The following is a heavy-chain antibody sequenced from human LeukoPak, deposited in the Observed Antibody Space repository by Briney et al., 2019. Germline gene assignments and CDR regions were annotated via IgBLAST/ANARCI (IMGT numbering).Heavy chain of an antibody. D-gene: IGHD3-10*01. CDR3: ARRRYYYGSGSFDY. CDR2: IYSSGST. CDR1: GGSINNYY. V-gene: IGHV4-4*07. J-gene: IGHJ4*02. Sequence: SETLSLTCTVSGGSINNYYWSWIRQPAGKGLEWIGLIYSSGSTSYNPSLKSRVTMSVDTSKNQFSLKLSSVTAADTAVYYCARRRYYYGSGSFDYWGQGTLVTVSS.